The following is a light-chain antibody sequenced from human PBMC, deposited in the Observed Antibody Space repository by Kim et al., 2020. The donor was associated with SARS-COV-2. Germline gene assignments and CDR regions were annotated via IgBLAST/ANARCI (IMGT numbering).Light chain of an antibody. CDR3: QSADISTSYVV. Sequence: PGQTARITCFGNALASQYCHWYQQKPGQAPVLVIYRDTERPSGIPGRFSGSTSGTTVTLTISGVQAEDEADYYCQSADISTSYVVFGGGTQLTVL. V-gene: IGLV3-25*03. CDR1: ALASQY. J-gene: IGLJ3*02. CDR2: RDT.